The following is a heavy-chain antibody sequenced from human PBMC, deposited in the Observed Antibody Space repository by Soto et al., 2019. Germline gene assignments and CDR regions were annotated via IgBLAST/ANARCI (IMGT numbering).Heavy chain of an antibody. V-gene: IGHV3-23*01. CDR2: ISGSGGST. J-gene: IGHJ5*02. D-gene: IGHD1-26*01. Sequence: PGGSLRLSCAASGFTFSSYAMSWVRQAPGKGLEWVSAISGSGGSTYYADSVKGLFTISRDNSKNTLYLQMNSLRAEDTAVYYCAKEGGTVAENGNWFDPWGQGTLVTVSS. CDR3: AKEGGTVAENGNWFDP. CDR1: GFTFSSYA.